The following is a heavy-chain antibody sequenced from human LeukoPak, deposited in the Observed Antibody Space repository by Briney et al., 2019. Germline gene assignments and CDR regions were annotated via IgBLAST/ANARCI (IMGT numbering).Heavy chain of an antibody. CDR1: GGAITGYY. V-gene: IGHV4-59*01. J-gene: IGHJ4*02. CDR2: IYYSGST. CDR3: ARGRPPHDYGTLFDY. D-gene: IGHD4-17*01. Sequence: SETLSLTCTVSGGAITGYYWSWIRQPPGKGLEWIGDIYYSGSTNYNPSLKTPVTMSVDPSQKQFSLKLGSVAAGDTAVYYCARGRPPHDYGTLFDYWGQGTLVTVSS.